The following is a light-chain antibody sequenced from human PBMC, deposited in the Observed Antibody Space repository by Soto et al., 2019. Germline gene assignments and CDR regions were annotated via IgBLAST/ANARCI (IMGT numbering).Light chain of an antibody. Sequence: DIPMTQSPSTLSASVGDRVTIYCRASQTTSRWLAWYQQKPGKPPKLLIYDASNLQSAVPPRFSGSGSGTEFTLTISSLQPDDFATYFCQQYNIYPYTFGQGTKLEI. CDR3: QQYNIYPYT. CDR2: DAS. J-gene: IGKJ2*01. V-gene: IGKV1-5*01. CDR1: QTTSRW.